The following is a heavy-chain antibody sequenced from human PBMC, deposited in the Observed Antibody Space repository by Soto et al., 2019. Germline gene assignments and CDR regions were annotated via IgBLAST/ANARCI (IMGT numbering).Heavy chain of an antibody. V-gene: IGHV1-2*02. Sequence: QVQLVQSGAEVKKPGASVKDSCKASGYTFTGYYMHWVRQAPGQWLEWMGWINPYSGGTTYAQKFQGRVTMTRDTSTSAAYMELSRLTSDETALYYCAREGPWGRGWLKPLGYYYGLYVWAQGTTVTVSS. D-gene: IGHD6-19*01. J-gene: IGHJ6*02. CDR2: INPYSGGT. CDR3: AREGPWGRGWLKPLGYYYGLYV. CDR1: GYTFTGYY.